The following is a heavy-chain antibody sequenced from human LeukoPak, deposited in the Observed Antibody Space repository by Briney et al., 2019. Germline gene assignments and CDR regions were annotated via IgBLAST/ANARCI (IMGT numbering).Heavy chain of an antibody. D-gene: IGHD3-3*01. CDR3: ARALSRGRVVILYFDY. V-gene: IGHV4-34*01. CDR1: GESFSGYY. Sequence: SETLSLTCAVYGESFSGYYWSWIRQPPGKGLEWIEEINHSGSTNYNPSLKSRVTISVDTSKNQFSLKLSSVTAADTAVYYCARALSRGRVVILYFDYWGQGTLVTVSS. J-gene: IGHJ4*02. CDR2: INHSGST.